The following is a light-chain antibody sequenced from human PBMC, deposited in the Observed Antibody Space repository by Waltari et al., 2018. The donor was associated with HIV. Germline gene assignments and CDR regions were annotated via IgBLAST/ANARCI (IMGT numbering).Light chain of an antibody. J-gene: IGLJ2*01. V-gene: IGLV2-23*03. CDR2: EGS. CDR3: CSYARSTTFSRV. CDR1: SSDVGRYNF. Sequence: QSALTQPASVSGSPGQSITISCTGTSSDVGRYNFVSWYQQYPGKAPKLMIYEGSKRPSGVSDRFSGSKSGNTASLTISGLQAEDEADYYCCSYARSTTFSRVFGGGTKLTVL.